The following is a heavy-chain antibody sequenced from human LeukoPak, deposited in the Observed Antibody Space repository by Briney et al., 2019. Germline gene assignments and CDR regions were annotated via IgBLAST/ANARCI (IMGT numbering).Heavy chain of an antibody. CDR3: ARDESVYYDILTGYQTRPYYFDY. V-gene: IGHV1-2*02. J-gene: IGHJ4*02. CDR1: GYTFTGYY. Sequence: GASVKVSCKASGYTFTGYYMHWVRQAPGQRLEWMGWMNPNSGNTGYAQKFQGRVTMTTDTSTSTAYMELRSLRSDDTAVYYCARDESVYYDILTGYQTRPYYFDYWGQGTLVTVSS. CDR2: MNPNSGNT. D-gene: IGHD3-9*01.